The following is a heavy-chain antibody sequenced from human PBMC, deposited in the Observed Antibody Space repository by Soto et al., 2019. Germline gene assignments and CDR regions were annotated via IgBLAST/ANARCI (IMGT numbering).Heavy chain of an antibody. CDR2: IYHSGST. CDR1: GGSFSTHW. J-gene: IGHJ4*02. Sequence: SETLSLTCTVPGGSFSTHWWSWVRQSPGKGLEWIGYIYHSGSTYYNPSLKSRVTISVDTSKNQFSLKLSSVTAADTAVYYCARQSGYRSGWYPDWGQGTLVTVAS. CDR3: ARQSGYRSGWYPD. V-gene: IGHV4-59*08. D-gene: IGHD6-19*01.